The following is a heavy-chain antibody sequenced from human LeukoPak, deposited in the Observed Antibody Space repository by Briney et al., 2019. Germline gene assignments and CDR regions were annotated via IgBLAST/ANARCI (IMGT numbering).Heavy chain of an antibody. V-gene: IGHV4-61*01. D-gene: IGHD3-22*01. CDR1: SGSVSSGSFY. CDR3: ARVLPYFFDKSGDAFDI. J-gene: IGHJ3*02. Sequence: SETLCLTCTVSSGSVSSGSFYWSWIRQPPGKGLEWIGYLYYSGSTNYNTALKSRVTISVDTSKNQFSLKLSSVTAADTAVYYCARVLPYFFDKSGDAFDIWGQGTMVTVSS. CDR2: LYYSGST.